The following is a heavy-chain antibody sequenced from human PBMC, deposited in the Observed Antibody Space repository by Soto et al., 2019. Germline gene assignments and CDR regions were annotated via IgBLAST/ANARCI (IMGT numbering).Heavy chain of an antibody. Sequence: EVQLLESGGGLVQPGGSLRLSCAASGFTFSIYAMTWVRQAPGKGLEWVSSISGNGGTTYYADSVKGRFTISRDNSKKTLYLQMNSLRAEDAAVYHCAKNRAAAAIWWFDPWGQGTLVTVSS. CDR1: GFTFSIYA. CDR2: ISGNGGTT. V-gene: IGHV3-23*01. CDR3: AKNRAAAAIWWFDP. D-gene: IGHD2-2*02. J-gene: IGHJ5*02.